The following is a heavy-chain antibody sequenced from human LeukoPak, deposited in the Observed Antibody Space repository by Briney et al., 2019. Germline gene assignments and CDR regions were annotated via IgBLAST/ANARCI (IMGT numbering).Heavy chain of an antibody. D-gene: IGHD2-8*01. Sequence: ASVKVSCKASGYTFSGSYIHWVRQAPGQGLEWMGRINPNSGDTNYAQNFQGRVTMTRDTSITTAYMELSSLTSDDTAVYFCARSAEHCNHGVCFTDYYMDVWGKGTTVTVSS. V-gene: IGHV1-2*06. CDR2: INPNSGDT. CDR1: GYTFSGSY. CDR3: ARSAEHCNHGVCFTDYYMDV. J-gene: IGHJ6*03.